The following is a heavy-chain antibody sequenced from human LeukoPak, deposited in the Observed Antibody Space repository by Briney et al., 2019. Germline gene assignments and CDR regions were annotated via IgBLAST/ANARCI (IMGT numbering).Heavy chain of an antibody. CDR2: IYYSGST. D-gene: IGHD2-2*02. Sequence: SETLSLTCTVSGGSISSYYWSWIRQPPGKGLEWIGYIYYSGSTNYNPSLKSRVTISVDTSKNQFSLKLSSVTAADTAVYYCARGYCSSTSCYIRGVISWYFDLWGRGTLVTVSS. CDR3: ARGYCSSTSCYIRGVISWYFDL. V-gene: IGHV4-59*12. CDR1: GGSISSYY. J-gene: IGHJ2*01.